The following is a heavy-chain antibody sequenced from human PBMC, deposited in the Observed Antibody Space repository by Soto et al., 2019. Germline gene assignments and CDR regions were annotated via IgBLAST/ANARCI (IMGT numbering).Heavy chain of an antibody. J-gene: IGHJ6*02. CDR3: ARGSQYSPRRPYYYGMDV. Sequence: QVQLVQSGAEVKKPGSSVKVSCKASGGTFSSYAISWVRQAPGQGLEWMGGIIPIFGTANYAQKFQGRVTITADESTSPAYMELSSLRSEDTAVYYCARGSQYSPRRPYYYGMDVWGQGTTVTVSS. D-gene: IGHD6-6*01. CDR1: GGTFSSYA. V-gene: IGHV1-69*12. CDR2: IIPIFGTA.